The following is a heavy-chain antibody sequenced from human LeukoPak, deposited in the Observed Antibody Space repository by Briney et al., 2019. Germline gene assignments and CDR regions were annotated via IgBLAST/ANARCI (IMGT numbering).Heavy chain of an antibody. CDR3: ARGTAPDTH. Sequence: SETLSLTCTVSGASINNFFWNWVRQPPGKGLEWIGYIYSSGSTTYNPSLKSRVTVSVDTSSNQFFLNLRSVTAADTAAYYCARGTAPDTHWGQGALVTVSS. CDR2: IYSSGST. J-gene: IGHJ4*02. CDR1: GASINNFF. V-gene: IGHV4-59*08. D-gene: IGHD6-13*01.